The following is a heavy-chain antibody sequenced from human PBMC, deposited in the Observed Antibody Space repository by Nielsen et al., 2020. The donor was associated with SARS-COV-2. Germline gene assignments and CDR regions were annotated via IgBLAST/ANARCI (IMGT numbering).Heavy chain of an antibody. CDR2: ISSSSSYI. J-gene: IGHJ3*02. Sequence: ETLSLTCAASGFTFSSYNMNWVRQAPGKGLEWVSSISSSSSYIYYADSVKGRFTISRDNAKNSLYLQMNSLRAEDTAVYYCAREQVTAITGDAFDIWGQGTMVTVSS. V-gene: IGHV3-21*01. CDR3: AREQVTAITGDAFDI. D-gene: IGHD2-21*02. CDR1: GFTFSSYN.